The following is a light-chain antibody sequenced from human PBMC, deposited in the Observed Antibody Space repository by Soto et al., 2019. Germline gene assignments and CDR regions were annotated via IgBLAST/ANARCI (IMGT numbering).Light chain of an antibody. J-gene: IGLJ1*01. Sequence: QAATVSRSPWQPDPVSSTGTSSDVGSYNRVSWYQQPPGTAPKLMIYEVSNRPSGVPDRFSGSKSGNTASLTISGLQAEDEADYYCSSFTSSTTYVFGTGTKVTVL. CDR1: SSDVGSYNR. CDR2: EVS. V-gene: IGLV2-18*02. CDR3: SSFTSSTTYV.